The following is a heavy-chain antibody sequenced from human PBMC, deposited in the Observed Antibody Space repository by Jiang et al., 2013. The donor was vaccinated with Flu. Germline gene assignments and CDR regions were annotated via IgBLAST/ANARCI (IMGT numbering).Heavy chain of an antibody. Sequence: KGLDWIGYIYYMGAPTTTPTLKSRVTISVDTSKNQFSLKVSAVTAADTAVYYCARADCSGGTCYPIDYWGQGTLVTVSS. V-gene: IGHV4-59*01. J-gene: IGHJ4*02. CDR2: IYYMGAP. CDR3: ARADCSGGTCYPIDY. D-gene: IGHD2-15*01.